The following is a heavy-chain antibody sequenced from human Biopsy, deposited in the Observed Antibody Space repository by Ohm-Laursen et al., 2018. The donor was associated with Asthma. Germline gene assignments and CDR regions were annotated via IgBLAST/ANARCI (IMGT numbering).Heavy chain of an antibody. CDR1: GYTFTGYY. CDR3: ARSFVLGIPDY. Sequence: GASVKVSCKASGYTFTGYYMHWVRQAPGQGLEWMGRINPNSGGTNYVQKFQGRVTMTRDTSISTAYMELSRLRSDDTAVYYCARSFVLGIPDYWGQGTLVTVSS. D-gene: IGHD2-21*01. CDR2: INPNSGGT. V-gene: IGHV1-2*06. J-gene: IGHJ4*02.